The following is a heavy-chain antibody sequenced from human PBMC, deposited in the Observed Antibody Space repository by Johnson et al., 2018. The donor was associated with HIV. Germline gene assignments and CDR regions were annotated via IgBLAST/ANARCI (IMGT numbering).Heavy chain of an antibody. CDR2: IKRETDAGTR. V-gene: IGHV3-15*01. J-gene: IGHJ3*01. CDR1: GFLFSQAW. D-gene: IGHD3-16*01. CDR3: TRGVNSEGGSS. Sequence: VQLVESGGGLVKPGGSLTLSCVASGFLFSQAWMSWVRQAPGKGLEWVGRIKRETDAGTRDYAAAVKGRFSISRDDSKNTLYLQMNSLKIDDTAVYYCTRGVNSEGGSSWGQGTMVTVSS.